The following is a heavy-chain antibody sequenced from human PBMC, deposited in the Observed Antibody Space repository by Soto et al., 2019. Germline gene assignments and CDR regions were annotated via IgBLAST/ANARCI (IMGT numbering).Heavy chain of an antibody. Sequence: QVQLQESGPGLVKPSGTLSLTCAVSGDSISSDKWWSWVRQPPGKGLEWIGEIHHSGNSNYNPSLTSRVIISVDKSTNLFSLQLSSVTDADTAVYYCARGERQQQRDYWGQGTLVTVSS. CDR1: GDSISSDKW. V-gene: IGHV4-4*02. J-gene: IGHJ4*02. CDR2: IHHSGNS. CDR3: ARGERQQQRDY. D-gene: IGHD6-13*01.